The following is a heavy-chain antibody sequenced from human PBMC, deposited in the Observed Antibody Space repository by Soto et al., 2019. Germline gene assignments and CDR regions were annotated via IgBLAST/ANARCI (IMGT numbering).Heavy chain of an antibody. Sequence: SSETLSLTCTVSGGSISSYYWSWIRQPPGKGLEWIGYIYYSGSTNYNPSLKSRVTISVDTSKNQFSLKLSSVSSALTLFLQMNSLRAEDTAVYYCARDVGGYDSSGYQWGQGTLVTVSS. CDR3: NSLRAEDTAVYYCARDVGGYDSSGYQ. D-gene: IGHD3-22*01. CDR1: GGSISSYY. V-gene: IGHV4-59*01. J-gene: IGHJ4*02. CDR2: IYYSGST.